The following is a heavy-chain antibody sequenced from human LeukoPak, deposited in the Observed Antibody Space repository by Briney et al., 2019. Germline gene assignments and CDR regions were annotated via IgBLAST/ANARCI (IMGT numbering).Heavy chain of an antibody. Sequence: ASVKVSCKASGYMFTGYHMHWVRQAPGQGLEWMGWINPNNGGTDFAQEFQGRVTVTRDTSISTAYMELSRLRSDDTAVYFCAKGEGKRYFDWFFSWGQGTLVTVSS. D-gene: IGHD3-9*01. CDR2: INPNNGGT. CDR1: GYMFTGYH. V-gene: IGHV1-2*02. CDR3: AKGEGKRYFDWFFS. J-gene: IGHJ5*01.